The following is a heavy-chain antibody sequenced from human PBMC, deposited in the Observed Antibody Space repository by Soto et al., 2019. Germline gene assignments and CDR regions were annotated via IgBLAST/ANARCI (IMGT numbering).Heavy chain of an antibody. CDR3: ARDRGTYDSSGYYWPGDFDY. Sequence: SETLSLTCTVSGGSISSYYWSWIRQPPGKGLEWIGYIYYSGSTNYNPSLKSRVTISVDTSKNQFSLKLSSVTAADTAVYYCARDRGTYDSSGYYWPGDFDYWGQGTMVTVSA. V-gene: IGHV4-59*01. CDR1: GGSISSYY. CDR2: IYYSGST. J-gene: IGHJ4*02. D-gene: IGHD3-22*01.